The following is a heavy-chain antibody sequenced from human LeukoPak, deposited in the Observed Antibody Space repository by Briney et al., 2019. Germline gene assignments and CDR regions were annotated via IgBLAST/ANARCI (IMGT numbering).Heavy chain of an antibody. J-gene: IGHJ4*02. CDR1: GGSISRYN. D-gene: IGHD2-15*01. Sequence: SVTLSFTSTVSGGSISRYNWSWIRQPPGQGLKWIGNINYSGSTNYNPSLKSRVTISVGTSKNQVSLKLSSVTAADTAVYYCARGLRYCSGGFCYFDYWGQGTLVTVSS. CDR2: INYSGST. CDR3: ARGLRYCSGGFCYFDY. V-gene: IGHV4-59*01.